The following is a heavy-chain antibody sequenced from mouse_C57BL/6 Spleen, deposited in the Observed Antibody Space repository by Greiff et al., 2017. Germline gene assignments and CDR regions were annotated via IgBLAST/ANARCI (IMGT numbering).Heavy chain of an antibody. V-gene: IGHV5-9*01. Sequence: EVMLVESGGGLVKPGGSLKLSCAASGFTFSSYTMSWVRQTPEKRLEWVATISGGGGNTYYPDSVKGRFTISRDNAKNTLYLQMSSLRSEDTALYYCAREGDYDSGFDYWGQGTTLTVSS. CDR2: ISGGGGNT. J-gene: IGHJ2*01. CDR3: AREGDYDSGFDY. CDR1: GFTFSSYT. D-gene: IGHD2-4*01.